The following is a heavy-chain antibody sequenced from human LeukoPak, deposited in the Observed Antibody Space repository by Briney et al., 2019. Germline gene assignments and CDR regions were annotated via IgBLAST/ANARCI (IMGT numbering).Heavy chain of an antibody. D-gene: IGHD6-13*01. V-gene: IGHV4-59*12. CDR1: GGSISSYY. Sequence: PSETLSLTCTVSGGSISSYYWTWIRQPPGKGLEWIGYIYYSVSTNYNPSLKSRVTISGDTSKNQFSLKLSSVTAADTAVYYCARVVDSSSWYSGWFDPWGQGTLVTVSS. CDR2: IYYSVST. J-gene: IGHJ5*02. CDR3: ARVVDSSSWYSGWFDP.